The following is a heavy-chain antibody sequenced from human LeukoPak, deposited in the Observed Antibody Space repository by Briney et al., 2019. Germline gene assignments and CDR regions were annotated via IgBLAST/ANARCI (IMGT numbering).Heavy chain of an antibody. CDR1: GYTFTSYA. CDR2: INTNTGNP. D-gene: IGHD3-10*01. CDR3: ARDREVRGVMDYYYYMDV. Sequence: ASVKVSCKASGYTFTSYAMNWVRQAPGQGLEGMGWINTNTGNPTYAQGFTGRFVFSLDASVSTAYLQISSLKAEDTAVYYCARDREVRGVMDYYYYMDVWGKGTTVTVSS. V-gene: IGHV7-4-1*02. J-gene: IGHJ6*03.